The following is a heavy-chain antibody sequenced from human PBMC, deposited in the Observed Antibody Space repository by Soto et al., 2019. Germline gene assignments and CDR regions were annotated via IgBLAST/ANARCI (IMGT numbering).Heavy chain of an antibody. V-gene: IGHV2-5*02. J-gene: IGHJ4*02. CDR1: GFSLSTSGEG. Sequence: QITLKESGPTLVKPTQTLTLTCSFSGFSLSTSGEGVGLIRQTPGKALEWLALIYWDDDKRYSPSLKSRLSIIKAASKNQVVLTMTSMDPVDTATYYCAHRTPGYNSGGDMGVFDCWGQGALVTVSS. CDR3: AHRTPGYNSGGDMGVFDC. D-gene: IGHD6-19*01. CDR2: IYWDDDK.